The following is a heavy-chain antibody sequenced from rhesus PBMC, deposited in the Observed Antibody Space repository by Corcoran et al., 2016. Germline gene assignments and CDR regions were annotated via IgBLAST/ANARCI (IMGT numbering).Heavy chain of an antibody. Sequence: VQLQESGPGLVKPSEPLSLSCAVSGDSIRAYYWNWIRHIPAKGLVWIGYSAGADGDTYYHPSLKSRVIISTDTSNNRFSLKLSSMTAVDTAVYYCARRIHSAYYGWDSWGQGVVVTVSS. D-gene: IGHD4-23*01. CDR2: SAGADGDT. J-gene: IGHJ6*01. CDR3: ARRIHSAYYGWDS. V-gene: IGHV4-165*02. CDR1: GDSIRAYY.